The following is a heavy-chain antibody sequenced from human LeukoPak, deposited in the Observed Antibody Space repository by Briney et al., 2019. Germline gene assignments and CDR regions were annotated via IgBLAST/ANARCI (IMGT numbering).Heavy chain of an antibody. Sequence: SETLSLTCAVYGGSFSGYYWSWIRQPPGKGLEWIGEINHSGSTNYNPSLKSRVTISVDTSKNQFSLKLSSVTAADTAVYYNARRRRPRYRSGWYPRAWYFDLWCRGTLVTVCS. D-gene: IGHD6-19*01. CDR1: GGSFSGYY. V-gene: IGHV4-34*01. J-gene: IGHJ2*01. CDR2: INHSGST. CDR3: ARRRRPRYRSGWYPRAWYFDL.